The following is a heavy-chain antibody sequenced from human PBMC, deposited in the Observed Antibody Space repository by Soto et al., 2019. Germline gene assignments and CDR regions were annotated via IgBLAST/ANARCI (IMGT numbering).Heavy chain of an antibody. CDR2: ISYDGSDK. CDR3: ARGSIAVAAYFDY. D-gene: IGHD6-19*01. J-gene: IGHJ4*02. V-gene: IGHV3-30-3*01. Sequence: QVQLVESGGGVVQPGRSLRLSCAASGFTFSSYAMHWVRQAPGKGLEWVAVISYDGSDKYYADSLKGRFTISRDNSKNTLYLQMNSLRAEDTAVSYCARGSIAVAAYFDYWGQGTLVTVSS. CDR1: GFTFSSYA.